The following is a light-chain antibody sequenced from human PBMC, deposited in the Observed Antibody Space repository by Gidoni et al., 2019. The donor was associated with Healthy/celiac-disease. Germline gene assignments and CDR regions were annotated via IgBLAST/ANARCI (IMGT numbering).Light chain of an antibody. J-gene: IGKJ2*04. CDR2: GAS. CDR1: QSVSSN. CDR3: QQYNNWPPSS. V-gene: IGKV3-15*01. Sequence: EIVMTQSPATLSVSPGERATLSCGASQSVSSNLAWYQQKPGQAPRLLIYGASTRATGIPAWFSGSGSGTEFTLTISSLQSEDFAVYYCQQYNNWPPSSFGQGTKLEIK.